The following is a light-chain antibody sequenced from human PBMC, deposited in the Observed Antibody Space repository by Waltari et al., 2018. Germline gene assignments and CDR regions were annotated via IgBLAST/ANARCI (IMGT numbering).Light chain of an antibody. Sequence: DIVMTQSPDSLAVSLGARATINCKSSQSLLYSSNNKNYLAWYQQKPGQPPKLLIYWASTRESGVPDRFSGSGSGTDFTLTISSLQAEDVAVYYCQQYLSTPPTFGQGTKVEIK. CDR2: WAS. V-gene: IGKV4-1*01. CDR1: QSLLYSSNNKNY. J-gene: IGKJ1*01. CDR3: QQYLSTPPT.